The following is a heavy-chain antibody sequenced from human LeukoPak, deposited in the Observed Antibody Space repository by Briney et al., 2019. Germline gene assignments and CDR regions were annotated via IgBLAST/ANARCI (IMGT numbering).Heavy chain of an antibody. CDR3: ARSSWQNYYYYMDV. CDR2: IYYSGST. CDR1: GGSISSSSYY. J-gene: IGHJ6*03. V-gene: IGHV4-39*07. Sequence: SETLSLTCTVSGGSISSSSYYWGWIRQPPGKGLEWIGSIYYSGSTYYNPSLKSRVTISVDTSKNQFSLKLSSVTAADTAVYYCARSSWQNYYYYMDVWGKGTTVTISS. D-gene: IGHD6-13*01.